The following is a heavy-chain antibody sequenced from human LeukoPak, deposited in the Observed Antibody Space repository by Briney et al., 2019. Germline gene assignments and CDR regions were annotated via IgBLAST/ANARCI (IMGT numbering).Heavy chain of an antibody. D-gene: IGHD1-26*01. CDR1: GFTFSSYG. CDR3: AKDTVGAFDI. CDR2: ISYDGSNK. Sequence: GGSLRLSCAASGFTFSSYGMHWVRQAPGKGLEWVAVISYDGSNKYYADSVKGRFTICRDNSKNTLYLQMNSLRAEDTAVYYCAKDTVGAFDIWGQGTMVTVSS. V-gene: IGHV3-30*18. J-gene: IGHJ3*02.